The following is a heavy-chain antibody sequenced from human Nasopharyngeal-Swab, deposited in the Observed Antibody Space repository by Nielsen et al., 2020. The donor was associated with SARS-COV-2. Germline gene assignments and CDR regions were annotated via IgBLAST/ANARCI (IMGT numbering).Heavy chain of an antibody. J-gene: IGHJ4*02. CDR3: ARGETTVTTLDY. CDR1: GGSFSGYY. Sequence: SETLSLTCAVYGGSFSGYYWSWIRQPPGKGLEWIGEINHSGSTNYNPSLKSRVTISVDTSKNQFSLKLSSVTAADTAVYYCARGETTVTTLDYWGQGTLVTVSS. CDR2: INHSGST. V-gene: IGHV4-34*01. D-gene: IGHD4-17*01.